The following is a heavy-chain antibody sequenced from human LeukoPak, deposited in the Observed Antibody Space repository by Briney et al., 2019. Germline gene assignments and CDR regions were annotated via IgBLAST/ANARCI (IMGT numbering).Heavy chain of an antibody. V-gene: IGHV3-48*04. D-gene: IGHD2-15*01. CDR3: ARLYCSGGSCYSDY. J-gene: IGHJ4*02. CDR2: VSSSNSSI. Sequence: GSLRLSCAASGLTFSSYAMRWVRQAPGKGLEWVSYVSSSNSSIDYADSVKGRSTISRDNAKNSLYLQMNSLRAEDTAVYYCARLYCSGGSCYSDYWGQGTLVTVSS. CDR1: GLTFSSYA.